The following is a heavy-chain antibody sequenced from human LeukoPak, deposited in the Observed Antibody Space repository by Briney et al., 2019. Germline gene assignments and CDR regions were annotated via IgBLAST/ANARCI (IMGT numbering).Heavy chain of an antibody. V-gene: IGHV5-51*01. Sequence: GESLKISCKGSGYSFTNYWIGWVRQMPGKGLEWMGIIYPGDSDTRYSPSFQGQVTISADKSISTAYLQWSSLKASDTAMYYCARWDIAVIGISPEFDYWGQGTLVTVSS. CDR1: GYSFTNYW. CDR2: IYPGDSDT. CDR3: ARWDIAVIGISPEFDY. J-gene: IGHJ4*02. D-gene: IGHD6-19*01.